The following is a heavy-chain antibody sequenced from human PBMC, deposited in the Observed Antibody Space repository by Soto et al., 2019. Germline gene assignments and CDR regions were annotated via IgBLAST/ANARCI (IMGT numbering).Heavy chain of an antibody. V-gene: IGHV3-23*01. Sequence: PGGSLRLSCAASGFTFSSCAMGWVRQAPGKGLEWVSDIIDSGGSTYYADSVKGRFTISRDNSKSTLYLQMNSLRAEDTALYYCAKGRSYYYYYGGIFDPWGQGTLVTVSS. CDR3: AKGRSYYYYYGGIFDP. CDR1: GFTFSSCA. CDR2: IIDSGGST. D-gene: IGHD1-26*01. J-gene: IGHJ5*02.